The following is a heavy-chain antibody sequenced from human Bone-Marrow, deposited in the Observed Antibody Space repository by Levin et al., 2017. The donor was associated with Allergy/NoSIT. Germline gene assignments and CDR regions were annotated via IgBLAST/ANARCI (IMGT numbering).Heavy chain of an antibody. V-gene: IGHV4-39*01. CDR1: GDSFNNNDYY. CDR2: VYYSGTT. CDR3: ARQGPPGDHSFDI. J-gene: IGHJ3*02. Sequence: SQTLSLPCSVSGDSFNNNDYYWGWIRQPPGRELEWIGSVYYSGTTHYKSSLKSRVTISMATSKKQFSLKVTSVTAADTAVYYCARQGPPGDHSFDIWGQGTMVTVSS.